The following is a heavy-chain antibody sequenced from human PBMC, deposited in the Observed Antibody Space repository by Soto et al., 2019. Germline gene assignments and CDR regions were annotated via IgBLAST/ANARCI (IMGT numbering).Heavy chain of an antibody. D-gene: IGHD3-10*01. CDR1: GGSISSYY. J-gene: IGHJ6*02. CDR3: ARDPTYYYGSGSKDYYYYGMDV. CDR2: IYYSGST. V-gene: IGHV4-59*01. Sequence: TSETLSLTCTVSGGSISSYYWSWIRQPPGKGLEWIGYIYYSGSTNYNPSLKSRVTISVDTSKNQFSLKLSSVTAADTAVYYCARDPTYYYGSGSKDYYYYGMDVWGQGTTVT.